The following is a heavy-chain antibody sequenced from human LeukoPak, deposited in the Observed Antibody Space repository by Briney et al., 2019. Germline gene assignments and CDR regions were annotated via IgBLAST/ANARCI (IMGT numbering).Heavy chain of an antibody. CDR2: ISAYNGNT. J-gene: IGHJ6*03. D-gene: IGHD6-25*01. Sequence: ASVKVSCKASGYTFTSYGISWVRQAPGQGLEWMGWISAYNGNTNYAQKLQGRVTMTTDTSTSTAYMELRSLRSDDTAVYYCARDSGGYFAPGSSYYYMDVWGKGTTVTVSS. CDR1: GYTFTSYG. V-gene: IGHV1-18*01. CDR3: ARDSGGYFAPGSSYYYMDV.